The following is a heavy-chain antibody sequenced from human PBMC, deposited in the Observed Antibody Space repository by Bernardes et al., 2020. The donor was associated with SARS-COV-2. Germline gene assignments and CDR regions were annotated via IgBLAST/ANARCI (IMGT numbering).Heavy chain of an antibody. J-gene: IGHJ5*02. V-gene: IGHV3-7*04. CDR1: GFTFSSYW. D-gene: IGHD1-26*01. Sequence: GGSLRLSCAASGFTFSSYWMSWVRQAPGKGLEWVANIKHDGSEKYYVDSVKGRLTISRDNAKNSLYLQMNTLRVEDTAIYYCTRGGVVGGWFDPWGQGTLVTVSS. CDR3: TRGGVVGGWFDP. CDR2: IKHDGSEK.